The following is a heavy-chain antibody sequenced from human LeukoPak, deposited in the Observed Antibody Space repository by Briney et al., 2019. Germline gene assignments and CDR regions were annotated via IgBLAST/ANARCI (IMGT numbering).Heavy chain of an antibody. D-gene: IGHD1-20*01. CDR1: GYTFTSYD. V-gene: IGHV7-4-1*02. Sequence: GASVKVSCKASGYTFTSYDINWVRQATGQGLEWMGWINTDTGNPTYAQGFTGHYVFSLDTSVSTAYLQIISLKAEDTTVYYCARAGLTGSKVAFDVWGQGTMVTVSS. J-gene: IGHJ3*01. CDR3: ARAGLTGSKVAFDV. CDR2: INTDTGNP.